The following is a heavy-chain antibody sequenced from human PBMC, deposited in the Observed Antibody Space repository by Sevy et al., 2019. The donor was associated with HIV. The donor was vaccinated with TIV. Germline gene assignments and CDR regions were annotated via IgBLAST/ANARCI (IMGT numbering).Heavy chain of an antibody. CDR3: ASWVGAHFDY. Sequence: QLGGSLRLSCTVSGFTFRNSAMNWVRQAPGKGLEWVSTISVVDLGNTHYADSVNGRFTISRDDSKNTVYLQMNNLRVEDTAKYYCASWVGAHFDYWGQGAVVTVSS. V-gene: IGHV3-23*01. CDR2: ISVVDLGNT. J-gene: IGHJ4*02. D-gene: IGHD1-26*01. CDR1: GFTFRNSA.